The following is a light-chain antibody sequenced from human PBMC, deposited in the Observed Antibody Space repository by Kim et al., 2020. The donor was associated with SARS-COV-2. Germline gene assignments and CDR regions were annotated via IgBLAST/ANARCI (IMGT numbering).Light chain of an antibody. J-gene: IGKJ1*01. CDR3: QQSGEG. CDR2: GAS. V-gene: IGKV3-20*01. Sequence: EIELTQSPGTLSLSPGERATLSCRASHSIRSSYLAWYQQKPGQAPRLLIYGASRRATGIPDRFSGSGSGTGFTLTINRLEPEDFAVYYCQQSGEGFGQGTKVDIK. CDR1: HSIRSSY.